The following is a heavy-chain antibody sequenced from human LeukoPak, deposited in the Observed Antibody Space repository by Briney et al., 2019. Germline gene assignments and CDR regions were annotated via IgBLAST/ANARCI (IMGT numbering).Heavy chain of an antibody. CDR2: ISGGGGST. CDR1: GVTFSSYG. CDR3: VRTVAGSDY. J-gene: IGHJ4*02. V-gene: IGHV3-23*01. Sequence: PGGSLRLSCTASGVTFSSYGMSWVRQAPGKGLEWVSAISGGGGSTYYADSVKGRFTISRDNAKNSLYLQMNSLRAEDTAVYYCVRTVAGSDYWGQGTLVTVSS. D-gene: IGHD6-19*01.